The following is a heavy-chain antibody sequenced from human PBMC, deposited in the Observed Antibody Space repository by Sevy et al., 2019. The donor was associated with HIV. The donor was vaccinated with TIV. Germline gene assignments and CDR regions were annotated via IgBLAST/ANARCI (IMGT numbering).Heavy chain of an antibody. CDR2: ISYDGSNK. Sequence: GGSLRLSCAVSGFTFTSYTMHWVRQAPGRGLEWVAVISYDGSNKYYADSVKGRFTISRDNSKNTLYLQMNSLRAEDTAVYYCAKGVDIVLVPAAIHPDGMDVWGKGTTVTVSS. V-gene: IGHV3-30*04. CDR3: AKGVDIVLVPAAIHPDGMDV. D-gene: IGHD2-2*03. J-gene: IGHJ6*04. CDR1: GFTFTSYT.